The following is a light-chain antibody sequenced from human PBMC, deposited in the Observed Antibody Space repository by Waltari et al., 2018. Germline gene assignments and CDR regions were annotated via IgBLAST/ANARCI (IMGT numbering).Light chain of an antibody. CDR3: MQSVLLPPA. CDR2: AVS. V-gene: IGKV2D-29*01. J-gene: IGKJ2*01. CDR1: QSLLHSDGKTY. Sequence: DIVMTQTPLTLSVTPGQPASIPCKFSQSLLHSDGKTYLEWYLQRSGQPPRLLIYAVSNRFPGVPDRFSGSGSGTDFTLKISRVEAEDVGVYFCMQSVLLPPAFGQGTKLEI.